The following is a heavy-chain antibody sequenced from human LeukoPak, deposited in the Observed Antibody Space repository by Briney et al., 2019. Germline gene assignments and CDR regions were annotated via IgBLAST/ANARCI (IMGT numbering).Heavy chain of an antibody. CDR1: GYTFTSYA. Sequence: GASVKVSCKASGYTFTSYAMHWVRQAPGQRLEWMGWINAGNGNTKYSQKFQGRVTITRDTSASTAYMELSSLRSEDTAVYYCASPREANWGLIDFDYWGQGTLVTVSS. CDR3: ASPREANWGLIDFDY. V-gene: IGHV1-3*01. CDR2: INAGNGNT. J-gene: IGHJ4*02. D-gene: IGHD7-27*01.